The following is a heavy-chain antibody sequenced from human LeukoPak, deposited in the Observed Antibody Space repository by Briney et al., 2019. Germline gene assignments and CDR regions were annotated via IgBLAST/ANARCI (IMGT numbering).Heavy chain of an antibody. V-gene: IGHV1-2*02. Sequence: ASVKVSCKASGYTFTGYYMHWVRQASGQGLEWVGWINPNSGDTNFAQKFQGRVTMTRDTSISTAYMELSRLRSDDTAVYYCARDVWGVGAPRLDYWGPGTLVTVSS. CDR2: INPNSGDT. CDR1: GYTFTGYY. CDR3: ARDVWGVGAPRLDY. D-gene: IGHD3-16*01. J-gene: IGHJ4*02.